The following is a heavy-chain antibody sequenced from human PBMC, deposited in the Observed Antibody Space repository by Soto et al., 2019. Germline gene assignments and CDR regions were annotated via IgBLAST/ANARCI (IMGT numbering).Heavy chain of an antibody. D-gene: IGHD2-2*01. J-gene: IGHJ6*03. CDR1: GFTFSSYS. CDR3: ARDDQRYCSSTSCDYYYMDV. V-gene: IGHV3-48*01. CDR2: ISSSSSTI. Sequence: GGSLRLSCAASGFTFSSYSMNWVRQAPGKGLEWVSYISSSSSTIYYADSVKGRFTISRDNAKNSLYLQMNSLRAEDTAVYYCARDDQRYCSSTSCDYYYMDVWGKGTTVTVSS.